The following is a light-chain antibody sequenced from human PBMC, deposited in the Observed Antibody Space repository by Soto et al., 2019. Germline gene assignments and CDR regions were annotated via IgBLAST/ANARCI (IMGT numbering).Light chain of an antibody. V-gene: IGKV3-15*01. CDR3: QQYNNWPPWT. CDR1: QSVSSN. J-gene: IGKJ1*01. Sequence: EIVMTQSPATLSVSPGERATLSCRASQSVSSNLAWYQQKPGQAPRLLIYGASNRATGIPARFSGSGSGTEFTLTINSLQSEDFAVHYCQQYNNWPPWTFGQGTKAEIK. CDR2: GAS.